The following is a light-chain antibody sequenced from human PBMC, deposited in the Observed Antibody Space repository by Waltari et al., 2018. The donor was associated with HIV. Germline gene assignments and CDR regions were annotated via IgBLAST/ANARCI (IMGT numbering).Light chain of an antibody. CDR3: QSYDSSLSGWV. Sequence: QSVLTQPPSVSGAPGQRVTISCTGSSSNIGAGYDVHWYQQLPGTAPKLLIYGNNSRPTGVPDRFSGSKSGKSASLAITGLQAEDEADYYCQSYDSSLSGWVFGGGTKLTVL. V-gene: IGLV1-40*01. CDR1: SSNIGAGYD. J-gene: IGLJ3*02. CDR2: GNN.